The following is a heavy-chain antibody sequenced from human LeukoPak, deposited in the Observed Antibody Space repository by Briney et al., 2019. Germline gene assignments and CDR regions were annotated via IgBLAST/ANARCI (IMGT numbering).Heavy chain of an antibody. CDR3: AKDRSWWSSYYFDY. CDR2: ISSSSSTI. V-gene: IGHV3-48*01. J-gene: IGHJ4*02. D-gene: IGHD2-8*02. Sequence: SGGSLRLSCAASGFTFSSYNMNWVRQAPGKGLEWVSYISSSSSTIYYADSVKGRFTISRDNAKNSLFLQMSSLRADDTAVYYCAKDRSWWSSYYFDYWGQGTLVTVSS. CDR1: GFTFSSYN.